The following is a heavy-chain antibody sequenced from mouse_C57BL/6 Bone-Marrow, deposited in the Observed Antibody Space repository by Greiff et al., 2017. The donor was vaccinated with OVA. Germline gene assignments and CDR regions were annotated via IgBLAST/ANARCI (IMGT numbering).Heavy chain of an antibody. CDR1: GFTFSSYG. CDR3: ARHYYDYDGEFGY. Sequence: EVKLMESGGDLVKPGGSLKLSCAASGFTFSSYGMSWVRQTPDKRLEWVATISSGGSYNYYPDSVKGRFTISRDNAKNTLYLQMSSLKSEDTAMYYCARHYYDYDGEFGYWGQGTLVTVSA. V-gene: IGHV5-6*01. D-gene: IGHD2-4*01. CDR2: ISSGGSYN. J-gene: IGHJ3*01.